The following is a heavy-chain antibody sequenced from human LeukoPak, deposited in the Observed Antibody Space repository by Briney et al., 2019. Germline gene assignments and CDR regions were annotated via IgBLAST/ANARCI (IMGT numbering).Heavy chain of an antibody. CDR2: IWYDGSNK. J-gene: IGHJ4*02. Sequence: GRSLRLSCAASGFTFSSYGMHCVPHAPGKGLEWVAVIWYDGSNKYYADSVKGRFTIPRDNSKNTLYLQMNSLRAEDTAVYYCAKDLEMATHYQGIDYWGQGTLVTVSS. D-gene: IGHD5-24*01. CDR3: AKDLEMATHYQGIDY. CDR1: GFTFSSYG. V-gene: IGHV3-33*06.